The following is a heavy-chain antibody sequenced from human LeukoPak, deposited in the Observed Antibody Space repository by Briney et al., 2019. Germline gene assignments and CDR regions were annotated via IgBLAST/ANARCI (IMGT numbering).Heavy chain of an antibody. CDR1: GFTFNNYA. J-gene: IGHJ4*02. CDR3: AHLPGDHYYGSGSFDY. D-gene: IGHD3-10*01. Sequence: AGGSLRLSCVASGFTFNNYAMTWVRQAPGKGLEWVAFIRYDGSNKYYADSVKGRFTISRDNSKNTLYLQMNSLRAEDTAVYYCAHLPGDHYYGSGSFDYWGQGTLVTVSS. CDR2: IRYDGSNK. V-gene: IGHV3-30*02.